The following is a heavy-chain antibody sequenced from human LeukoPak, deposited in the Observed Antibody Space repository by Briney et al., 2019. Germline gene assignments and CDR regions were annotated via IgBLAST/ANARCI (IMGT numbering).Heavy chain of an antibody. Sequence: GGSLRLSCAASGFTFSSYAMSWVRQAPGKGLEWVSAISGSGGSTYYADSVKGRFTISRDNSKNTLYLQMNSLRAEDTAVYYCARVGRAYCGGDCQDAFDIWGQGTMVTVSS. CDR3: ARVGRAYCGGDCQDAFDI. D-gene: IGHD2-21*02. V-gene: IGHV3-23*01. CDR1: GFTFSSYA. CDR2: ISGSGGST. J-gene: IGHJ3*02.